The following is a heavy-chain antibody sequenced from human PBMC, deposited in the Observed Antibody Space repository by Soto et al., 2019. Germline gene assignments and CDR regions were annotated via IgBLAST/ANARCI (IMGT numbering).Heavy chain of an antibody. CDR2: INSDGSST. CDR3: ARGRYTYPL. V-gene: IGHV3-74*01. J-gene: IGHJ4*02. D-gene: IGHD3-9*01. Sequence: GGSMTVSCAASGLTFSSYARHWVSQAPGKGLVWVSRINSDGSSTSYADSVKGRFTISRDNAKNTLYLQMNSLRAEDTAVYYCARGRYTYPLWGQGTLVTVSS. CDR1: GLTFSSYA.